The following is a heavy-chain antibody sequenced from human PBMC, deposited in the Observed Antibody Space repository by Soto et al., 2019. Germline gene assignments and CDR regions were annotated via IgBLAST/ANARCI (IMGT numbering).Heavy chain of an antibody. Sequence: PGESLKISCKGSGYSFTSYWIGWVRQMPGKGLEWMGIIYPGDSDTRYSPSFQGQVTISADKSISTAYLQWSSLRSEDTAVYYCATTTIFGVVIALHYGMDVWGQGTTVTVSS. J-gene: IGHJ6*02. CDR1: GYSFTSYW. CDR2: IYPGDSDT. V-gene: IGHV5-51*01. CDR3: ATTTIFGVVIALHYGMDV. D-gene: IGHD3-3*01.